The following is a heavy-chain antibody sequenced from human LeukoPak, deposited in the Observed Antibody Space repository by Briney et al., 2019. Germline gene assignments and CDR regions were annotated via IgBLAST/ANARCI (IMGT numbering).Heavy chain of an antibody. CDR1: GGSISSSGYY. CDR2: IYYSGST. Sequence: SETLSLTCTVSGGSISSSGYYWGWIRQPPGKGLEWIGSIYYSGSTYYNPSLKSRVTISGDTSKNQFSLKLSSVTAADTAVYYCARVYDPVVKYCSGGSCLPYFDYWGQGTLVTVSS. J-gene: IGHJ4*02. CDR3: ARVYDPVVKYCSGGSCLPYFDY. D-gene: IGHD2-15*01. V-gene: IGHV4-39*07.